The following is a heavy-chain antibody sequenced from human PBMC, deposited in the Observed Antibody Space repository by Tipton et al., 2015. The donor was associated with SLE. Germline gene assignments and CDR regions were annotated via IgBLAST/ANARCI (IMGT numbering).Heavy chain of an antibody. CDR1: GDSVSGSPYF. V-gene: IGHV4-39*01. J-gene: IGHJ3*01. CDR2: ISYSGNT. D-gene: IGHD4-23*01. CDR3: ARSNFGGRHDAFDV. Sequence: TLSLTCIVSGDSVSGSPYFWGWIRQPPGQGLEWIGSISYSGNTYYNPSLRSRVAISVDTSKNQFSLNLHSVTAADTAVYYCARSNFGGRHDAFDVWGRGTMVTVS.